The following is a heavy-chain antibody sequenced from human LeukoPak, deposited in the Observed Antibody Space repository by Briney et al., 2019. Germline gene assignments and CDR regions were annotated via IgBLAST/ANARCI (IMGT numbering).Heavy chain of an antibody. Sequence: SETLSLTCTVPGGSISSYYWSWIRQPPGKGLEWIGYIYYSGSTNYNPSLKSRVTISVDTSKNQFSLKLSSVTAADTAVYYCARFGGLGYCSSTSCYGDAFDIWGQGTMVTVSS. J-gene: IGHJ3*02. CDR2: IYYSGST. CDR1: GGSISSYY. CDR3: ARFGGLGYCSSTSCYGDAFDI. V-gene: IGHV4-59*08. D-gene: IGHD2-2*01.